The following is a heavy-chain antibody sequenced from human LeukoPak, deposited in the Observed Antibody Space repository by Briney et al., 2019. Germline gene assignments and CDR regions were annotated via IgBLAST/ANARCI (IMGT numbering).Heavy chain of an antibody. Sequence: PGGSLRLSCAASGFTFDDYAMHWVRQAPGKGLEWVSGVSWNSGSIGYADSVKGRFTISRDNAKNSLYLQMNSLRPEDTAVYYCARGLPGYGWGQGTLVTVSS. D-gene: IGHD5-12*01. CDR1: GFTFDDYA. V-gene: IGHV3-9*01. CDR2: VSWNSGSI. J-gene: IGHJ4*02. CDR3: ARGLPGYG.